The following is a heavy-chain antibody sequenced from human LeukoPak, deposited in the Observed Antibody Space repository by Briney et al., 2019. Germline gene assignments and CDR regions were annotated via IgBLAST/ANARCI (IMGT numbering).Heavy chain of an antibody. CDR3: ASEGDIGLDY. CDR1: GFMFSNYW. D-gene: IGHD5-12*01. V-gene: IGHV3-7*01. J-gene: IGHJ4*02. CDR2: IKEDGSEK. Sequence: PGGSLRLSCAGSGFMFSNYWMTWVRQAPGKGLEWVANIKEDGSEKYYVDSMKGRFTISRDNAKNSLYLQMNSLRAEDTAVYYCASEGDIGLDYWGQGTLVTVSS.